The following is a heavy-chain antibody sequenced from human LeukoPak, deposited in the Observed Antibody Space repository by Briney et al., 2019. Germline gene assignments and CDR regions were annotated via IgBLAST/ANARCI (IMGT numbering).Heavy chain of an antibody. CDR2: MNPNSGDT. Sequence: ASVKVSCKASGYTFTNYEINWVRQATGQGLEWMGWMNPNSGDTAYAQKFQGRITMARSTSISTAYMELSSLRSEDTAVYYCARGLGTYDSSELTWPMISFWGQGTLVTVSS. V-gene: IGHV1-8*01. CDR1: GYTFTNYE. J-gene: IGHJ4*02. D-gene: IGHD3-22*01. CDR3: ARGLGTYDSSELTWPMISF.